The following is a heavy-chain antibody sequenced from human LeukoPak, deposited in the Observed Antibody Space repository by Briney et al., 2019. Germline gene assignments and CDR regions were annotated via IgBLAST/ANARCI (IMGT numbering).Heavy chain of an antibody. CDR2: IYSGGST. J-gene: IGHJ4*02. CDR3: ARGGLRQQLVRGDHFDD. Sequence: GGSLRLSCAASGFSVSSNYMSWVRQAPGKGLEWASVIYSGGSTYYADSVKGRFSISRDNSKNTLYLQMNSLRDEDTAVYYCARGGLRQQLVRGDHFDDWGQGTLATVSP. V-gene: IGHV3-66*01. CDR1: GFSVSSNY. D-gene: IGHD6-13*01.